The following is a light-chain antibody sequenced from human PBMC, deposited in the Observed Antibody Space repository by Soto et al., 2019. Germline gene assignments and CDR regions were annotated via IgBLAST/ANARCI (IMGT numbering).Light chain of an antibody. Sequence: EIVMTQSPATLSVSPGEGATLSCKASQSIGRNLAWYHQKPGQAPRLLIYGASLRATGIPARFSGSGSGTEFTLTISSLQSEDFATYHCQQVNSYPFTFGGGTKLEI. CDR3: QQVNSYPFT. J-gene: IGKJ2*01. CDR2: GAS. V-gene: IGKV3-15*01. CDR1: QSIGRN.